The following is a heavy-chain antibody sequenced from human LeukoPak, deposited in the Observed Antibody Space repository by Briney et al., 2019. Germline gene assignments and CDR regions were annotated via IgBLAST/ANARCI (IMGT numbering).Heavy chain of an antibody. CDR3: AREVYDFWRKGYYFDY. CDR1: GFTFSSYG. D-gene: IGHD3-3*01. V-gene: IGHV3-30*03. Sequence: GGSLRLSCAASGFTFSSYGMHWVRQAQGKGLEWVAVISYDGSNKYYADSVKGRFTISRDNSKNTLYLQMNSLRAEDTAVYYCAREVYDFWRKGYYFDYWGQGTLVTVSS. CDR2: ISYDGSNK. J-gene: IGHJ4*02.